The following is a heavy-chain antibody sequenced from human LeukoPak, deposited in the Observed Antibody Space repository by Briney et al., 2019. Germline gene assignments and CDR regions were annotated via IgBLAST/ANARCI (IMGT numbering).Heavy chain of an antibody. CDR3: ARAVSVDQLLFGIDY. D-gene: IGHD2-2*01. V-gene: IGHV1-18*01. J-gene: IGHJ4*02. Sequence: GASVKVSCKASGYTFTSYGISWVRQAPGRGLEWMGWISAYNGNTNYAQTLQGRVTMTTDTSTSTAYMELSSLRSEDTAVYYCARAVSVDQLLFGIDYWGQGTLVTVSS. CDR1: GYTFTSYG. CDR2: ISAYNGNT.